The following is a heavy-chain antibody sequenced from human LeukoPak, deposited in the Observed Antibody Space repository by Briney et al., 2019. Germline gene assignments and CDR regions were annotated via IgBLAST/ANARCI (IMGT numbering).Heavy chain of an antibody. CDR3: VKARGYCSTSSCFLEY. V-gene: IGHV3-64D*06. CDR2: ISSDGKTA. D-gene: IGHD2-2*01. J-gene: IGHJ4*02. Sequence: GGSLRLSCAVSGFTFSDGWMNWVRQAPGKGLEYVTAISSDGKTAYYADSVKGRLTISRDNSKNTVSLQMSSLSAEDSAVYYCVKARGYCSTSSCFLEYWGQGTLVTVSS. CDR1: GFTFSDGW.